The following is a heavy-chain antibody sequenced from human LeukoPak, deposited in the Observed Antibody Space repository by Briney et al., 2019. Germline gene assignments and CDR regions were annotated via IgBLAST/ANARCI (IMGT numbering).Heavy chain of an antibody. V-gene: IGHV4-38-2*02. CDR3: ARVVWGYCSGGSCYWFDP. CDR1: GYFIRSGFY. D-gene: IGHD2-15*01. CDR2: FYHSGST. J-gene: IGHJ5*02. Sequence: PSETLSLTCTVSGYFIRSGFYWGWIRQPPGKGLEWIGSFYHSGSTYYNPSLESRVTISVDTSKNQFSLKLSSVTAADTAVYYCARVVWGYCSGGSCYWFDPWGQGTLVTVSS.